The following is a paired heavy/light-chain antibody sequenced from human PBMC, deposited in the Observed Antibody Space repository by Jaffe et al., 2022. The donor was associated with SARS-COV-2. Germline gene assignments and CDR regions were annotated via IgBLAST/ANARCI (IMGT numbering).Light chain of an antibody. Sequence: QSALTQPASVSGSPGQSITISCTGTSSDVGSYNLVSWYQQHPGKAPKLMIYEVSKRPSGVSNRFSGSKSGNTASLTISGLQAEDEADYYCCSYAGSSTLGVVFGGGTKLTVL. CDR2: EVS. CDR1: SSDVGSYNL. V-gene: IGLV2-23*02. J-gene: IGLJ2*01. CDR3: CSYAGSSTLGVV.
Heavy chain of an antibody. CDR3: ARGPNLDCTNGVCPYYYYYGMDV. Sequence: QVQLQESGPGLVKPSETLSLTCTVSGGSISSYYWSWIRQPAGKGLEWIGRIYTSGSTNYNPSLKSRVTMSVDTSKNQFSLKLSSVTAADTAVYYCARGPNLDCTNGVCPYYYYYGMDVWGQGTTVTVSS. CDR1: GGSISSYY. D-gene: IGHD2-8*01. J-gene: IGHJ6*02. V-gene: IGHV4-4*07. CDR2: IYTSGST.